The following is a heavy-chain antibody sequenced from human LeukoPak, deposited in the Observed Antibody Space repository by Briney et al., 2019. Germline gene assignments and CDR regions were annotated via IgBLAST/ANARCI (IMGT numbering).Heavy chain of an antibody. CDR1: GFTFDDYA. CDR3: ARAYGSGSYSSFFFGY. Sequence: GRSLRLSCAASGFTFDDYAMPWVRQAPGKGLEWVSGISWNSGSIGYADSVKGRFTISRDNAKNSLYLQMNSLRAEDTALYYCARAYGSGSYSSFFFGYWGQGTLVTVSS. D-gene: IGHD3-10*01. V-gene: IGHV3-9*01. CDR2: ISWNSGSI. J-gene: IGHJ4*02.